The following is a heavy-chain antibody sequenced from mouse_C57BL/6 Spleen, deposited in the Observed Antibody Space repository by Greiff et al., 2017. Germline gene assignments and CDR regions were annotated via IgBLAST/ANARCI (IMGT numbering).Heavy chain of an antibody. J-gene: IGHJ1*03. V-gene: IGHV1-22*01. CDR2: INPNNGGT. CDR3: ERLDDYDEYLYFDV. CDR1: GYTFTDYN. Sequence: EVQLQQSGPELVKPGASVKMSCKASGYTFTDYNMHWVKQSPGKSLEWIGYINPNNGGTSYNQKFKGTATLTVNKSSSTAYMELRSLTSEDSAVYYCERLDDYDEYLYFDVWGTGTTVTVSS. D-gene: IGHD2-4*01.